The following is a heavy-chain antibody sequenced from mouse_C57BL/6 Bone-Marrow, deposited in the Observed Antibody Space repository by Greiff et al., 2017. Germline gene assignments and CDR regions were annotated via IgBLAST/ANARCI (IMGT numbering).Heavy chain of an antibody. Sequence: QVQLQQSGAELARPGASVKLSCKASGYTFTSYGISWVKQRTGQGLEWIGEIYPRSGNTYYNEKFKGKATMTADKSSSTAYMELGILTSEDSAVYFGASYYGSSYPAWFAYWGQGTLVTVSA. CDR1: GYTFTSYG. D-gene: IGHD1-1*01. CDR3: ASYYGSSYPAWFAY. J-gene: IGHJ3*01. V-gene: IGHV1-81*01. CDR2: IYPRSGNT.